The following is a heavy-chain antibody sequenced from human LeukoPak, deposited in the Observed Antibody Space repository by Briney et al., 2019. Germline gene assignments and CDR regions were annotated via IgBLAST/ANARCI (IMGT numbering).Heavy chain of an antibody. J-gene: IGHJ3*02. CDR1: GFTFSSYA. CDR2: ISSNGGST. V-gene: IGHV3-64*01. D-gene: IGHD3-10*01. Sequence: GGSLRLSCAASGFTFSSYAMHWVRQAPGKGLEYVSAISSNGGSTYYANSVKGRFTISRDNSKNTLYLQMGSLRAEDMAVYYCARGNYGSGSAFDIWGQGTMVTVS. CDR3: ARGNYGSGSAFDI.